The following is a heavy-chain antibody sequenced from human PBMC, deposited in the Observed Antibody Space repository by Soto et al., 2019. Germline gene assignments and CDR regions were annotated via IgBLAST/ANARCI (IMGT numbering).Heavy chain of an antibody. D-gene: IGHD3-3*01. J-gene: IGHJ5*02. V-gene: IGHV1-24*01. CDR2: FDPEDGET. CDR3: ATVLGLWSGRGFGP. Sequence: APAKLSCKAPRYTHNDLSRHWAQHSHRKGLEWMGGFDPEDGETIYAQKFQGRVPMTEDTSTDTAYMELSSLRSEDTAVYFCATVLGLWSGRGFGPCGQGTL. CDR1: RYTHNDLS.